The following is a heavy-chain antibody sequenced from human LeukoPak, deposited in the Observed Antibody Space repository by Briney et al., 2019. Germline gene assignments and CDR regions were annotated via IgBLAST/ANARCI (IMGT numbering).Heavy chain of an antibody. CDR2: IDGSGSTT. CDR1: GFTFSAYE. CDR3: ARVSQPQQPLDY. V-gene: IGHV3-48*03. D-gene: IGHD6-13*01. J-gene: IGHJ4*02. Sequence: GGSLRLSCAASGFTFSAYEMNWVRQAPGKGLECLSYIDGSGSTTYYADSVKGRFTLSRDNAKNSVYLQMNSLRAEDRAVYYCARVSQPQQPLDYWGQGTLVTVSS.